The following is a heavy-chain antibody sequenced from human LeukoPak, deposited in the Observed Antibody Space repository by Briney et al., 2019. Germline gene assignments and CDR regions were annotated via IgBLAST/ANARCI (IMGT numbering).Heavy chain of an antibody. V-gene: IGHV3-21*01. CDR1: GFTFSSYS. Sequence: PGGSLRLSCAASGFTFSSYSMNWVRQAPGKGLEWVSSISSSSSYIYYADSVKGRFTISRDNAKNSLYLQVNSLRAEDTAVYYCARDYRNYDSLLWDYWGQGTLVTVSS. D-gene: IGHD3-22*01. CDR2: ISSSSSYI. J-gene: IGHJ4*02. CDR3: ARDYRNYDSLLWDY.